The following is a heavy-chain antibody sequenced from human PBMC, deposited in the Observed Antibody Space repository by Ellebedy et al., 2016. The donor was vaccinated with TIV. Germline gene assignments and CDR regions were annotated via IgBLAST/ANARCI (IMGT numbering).Heavy chain of an antibody. D-gene: IGHD4-17*01. CDR2: IYQDGSQR. J-gene: IGHJ5*01. V-gene: IGHV3-7*01. CDR3: ARRGSYGDYAVQINNWFDS. CDR1: GFSFRSYW. Sequence: PGGSLRLSCAASGFSFRSYWMAWVRQATGKGLEWVANIYQDGSQRYYVDSVKGRFTISRDNAKNSLYLQMSSLRLDDTAVYDCARRGSYGDYAVQINNWFDSWGPGTLVTVYS.